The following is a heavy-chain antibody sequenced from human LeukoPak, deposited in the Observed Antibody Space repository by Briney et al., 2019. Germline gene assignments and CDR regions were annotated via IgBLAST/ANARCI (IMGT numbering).Heavy chain of an antibody. J-gene: IGHJ4*02. CDR2: ISYDGSNK. V-gene: IGHV3-30-3*01. CDR3: ARDPGVAAWDY. D-gene: IGHD6-19*01. CDR1: GFTFSSYA. Sequence: GGSLRLSCAASGFTFSSYAMHWVRQAPGKGLEWVAVISYDGSNKYYADSVKGQFTISRDNSKNTLYLQMNSLRAEDTAVYYCARDPGVAAWDYWGQGTLVTVSS.